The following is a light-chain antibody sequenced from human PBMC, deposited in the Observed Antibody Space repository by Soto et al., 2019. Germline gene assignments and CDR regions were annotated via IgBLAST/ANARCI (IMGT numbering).Light chain of an antibody. CDR1: QSVSSN. V-gene: IGKV3-15*01. CDR2: NPS. CDR3: QQYDDWPLT. Sequence: EIVMTQSPATLSVSPGERATLSCGASQSVSSNLAWYQQKPGQAPKLLLYNPSTRATGIPARFSGSGSGTEFTLTLSRLQSEDFSIYYCQQYDDWPLTFGGGTKVEIK. J-gene: IGKJ4*01.